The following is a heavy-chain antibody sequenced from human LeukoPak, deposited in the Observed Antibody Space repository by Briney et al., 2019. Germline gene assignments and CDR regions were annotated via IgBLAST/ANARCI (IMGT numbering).Heavy chain of an antibody. CDR1: GFTLSSYE. J-gene: IGHJ6*02. CDR3: GRRATVTYHGMDV. Sequence: PGVSLTLSCAASGFTLSSYEMKCVRQAPGEGLEWLSYINYNGESIYYADSVKGRFTVSRDNARGSLYLQMNSLRGEDTAFYYCGRRATVTYHGMDVWGQGTTVTVSS. CDR2: INYNGESI. V-gene: IGHV3-48*03. D-gene: IGHD4-17*01.